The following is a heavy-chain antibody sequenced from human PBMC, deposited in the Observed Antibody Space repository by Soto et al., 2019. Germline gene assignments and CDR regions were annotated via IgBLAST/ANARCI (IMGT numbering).Heavy chain of an antibody. CDR3: AREKTSYGMDV. J-gene: IGHJ6*02. Sequence: QVQLVQSGAEVKKPGTSVKVSCKASGYTFTSYDINWVRQATGQGLEWMGWMNPNSGNTGYAQKFQGRVTMPSTTSISTAYMELSSLRSENTAVYYCAREKTSYGMDVWGQGTTVTVSS. CDR1: GYTFTSYD. V-gene: IGHV1-8*01. CDR2: MNPNSGNT.